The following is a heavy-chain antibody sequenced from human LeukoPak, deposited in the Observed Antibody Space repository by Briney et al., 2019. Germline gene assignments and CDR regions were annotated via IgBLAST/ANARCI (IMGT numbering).Heavy chain of an antibody. CDR2: IIPIFGTA. J-gene: IGHJ4*02. CDR1: GGTFSSYA. Sequence: GASVKVSCKASGGTFSSYAISWVRQAPGQGLEWMGGIIPIFGTANYAQKFQGRVAMTRDTSTSTVYMELSSLRSEDTAVYFCARALVGSYKYYFDSWGQGTLVTVSS. CDR3: ARALVGSYKYYFDS. D-gene: IGHD3-10*01. V-gene: IGHV1-69*05.